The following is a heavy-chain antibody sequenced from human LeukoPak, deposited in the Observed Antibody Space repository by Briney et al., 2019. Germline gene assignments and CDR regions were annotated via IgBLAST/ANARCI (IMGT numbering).Heavy chain of an antibody. J-gene: IGHJ4*02. D-gene: IGHD1-26*01. CDR1: GYTFTGYY. CDR3: ARDGFEGVGATTWYALDY. Sequence: GASVKVSCKASGYTFTGYYMHWVQQAPGQGPEWMGWINPNSGGTNYAQKFQGRVTMTRDTSISTAYMELSRLRSDDTAVYYCARDGFEGVGATTWYALDYWGQGTLVTVSS. V-gene: IGHV1-2*02. CDR2: INPNSGGT.